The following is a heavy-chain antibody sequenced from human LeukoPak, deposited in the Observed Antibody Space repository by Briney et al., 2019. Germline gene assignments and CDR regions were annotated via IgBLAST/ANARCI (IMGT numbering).Heavy chain of an antibody. V-gene: IGHV4-34*01. D-gene: IGHD2-2*01. CDR2: INHSGST. CDR1: GGSFSGYY. CDR3: ARGVGEYCSSTSCYGAEYFQH. Sequence: SETLSLTCAVYGGSFSGYYWSWIRQPPGTGLEWIGEINHSGSTNYNPSLKSRVTISVDTSKNQFSLKLSSVTAADTAVYYCARGVGEYCSSTSCYGAEYFQHWGQGTLVTVSS. J-gene: IGHJ1*01.